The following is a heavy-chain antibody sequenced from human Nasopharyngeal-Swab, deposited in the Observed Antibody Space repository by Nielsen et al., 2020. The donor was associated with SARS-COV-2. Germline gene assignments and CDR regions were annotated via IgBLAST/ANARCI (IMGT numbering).Heavy chain of an antibody. CDR2: IVVGSGNT. CDR3: AASPNYYDSSGYPFDI. D-gene: IGHD3-22*01. V-gene: IGHV1-58*01. CDR1: GFTFTSSA. J-gene: IGHJ3*02. Sequence: SVKVYCKASGFTFTSSAVQWVRKARGQRLEWIGWIVVGSGNTNYAQKFQERVTITRDMSTSTAYMELSSLRSEDTAVYYCAASPNYYDSSGYPFDIWGQGTMVTVSS.